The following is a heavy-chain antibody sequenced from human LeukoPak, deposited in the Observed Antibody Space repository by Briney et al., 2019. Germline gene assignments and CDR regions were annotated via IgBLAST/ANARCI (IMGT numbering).Heavy chain of an antibody. J-gene: IGHJ4*02. D-gene: IGHD6-13*01. V-gene: IGHV3-7*01. CDR1: GFTFTSYS. Sequence: GGSLRLSCAASGFTFTSYSMSWVRQALGKGLEWVANIKQDGSEKYYVDSVKGRFTISRDNAKNSLYLQMNSLRAEDTAVYYCARALGQLVGWGQGTLVTVSS. CDR2: IKQDGSEK. CDR3: ARALGQLVG.